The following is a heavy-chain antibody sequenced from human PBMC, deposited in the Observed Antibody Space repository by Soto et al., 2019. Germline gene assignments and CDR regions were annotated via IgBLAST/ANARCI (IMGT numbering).Heavy chain of an antibody. CDR2: ISYDGSNK. CDR1: GFTFSSYA. D-gene: IGHD2-21*01. J-gene: IGHJ4*02. CDR3: ARDRLPRVIFDY. Sequence: PGGSMRLSCAASGFTFSSYAMHWVRQATGKGLEWVAVISYDGSNKYYADSVKGRFTISRDNSKNTLYLQMNSLRAEDTAVYYCARDRLPRVIFDYWGQGTLVTVSS. V-gene: IGHV3-30-3*01.